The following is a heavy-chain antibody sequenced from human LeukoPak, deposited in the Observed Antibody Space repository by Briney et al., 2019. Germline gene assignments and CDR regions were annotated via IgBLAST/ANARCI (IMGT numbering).Heavy chain of an antibody. J-gene: IGHJ6*03. V-gene: IGHV1-69*05. CDR2: IIPIFGTA. CDR3: ARGPRVLRFLEWTTDGYYYYMDV. Sequence: SVKVSCKASGGTFSSYAISWVRQAPGQGLEWMGGIIPIFGTANYAQKFQGRVTITTDESTSTAYMELSSLRSEDTAVYYCARGPRVLRFLEWTTDGYYYYMDVWGKGTTVTVSS. CDR1: GGTFSSYA. D-gene: IGHD3-3*01.